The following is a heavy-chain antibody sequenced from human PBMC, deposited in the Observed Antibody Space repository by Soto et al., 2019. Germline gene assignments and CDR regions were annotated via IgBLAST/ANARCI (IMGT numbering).Heavy chain of an antibody. Sequence: GESLKISCAASGFTYSESAMHWVRQASGKGLEWVGRIRNKDNNYATAYTASVKGRFTISRDDPKNTVYLQMNSLRAEDTAVYYCAKENGYSSSWFEFDYWGQGTLVTVSS. CDR3: AKENGYSSSWFEFDY. J-gene: IGHJ4*02. CDR1: GFTYSESA. D-gene: IGHD6-13*01. V-gene: IGHV3-73*01. CDR2: IRNKDNNYAT.